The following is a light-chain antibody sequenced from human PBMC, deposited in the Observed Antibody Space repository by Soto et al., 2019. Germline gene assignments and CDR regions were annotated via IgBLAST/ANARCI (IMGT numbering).Light chain of an antibody. V-gene: IGKV1-5*03. Sequence: DIQMTQSPSTLSASVGDRVTITCRASQSISSWLAWYQQKPGKAPKLLIYKASSLESGVPSRFSGSGSGTEFTLTISSLQPDDFATYYCQQYNSYNTLGQGTNLESK. CDR2: KAS. CDR1: QSISSW. CDR3: QQYNSYNT. J-gene: IGKJ2*01.